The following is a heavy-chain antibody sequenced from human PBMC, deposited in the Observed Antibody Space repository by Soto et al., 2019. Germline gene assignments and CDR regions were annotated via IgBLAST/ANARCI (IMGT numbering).Heavy chain of an antibody. CDR3: TGDRKYSGYDFEVNYYYYYMDV. Sequence: EVQLVESGGGLVQPGRSLRLSCTASGFTFGDYAMSWFRQAPGKGLEWVGFIRSKAYGGTTEYAASVKGRFTISRDDSKSVAYLQMNSLKTEDTAVYYCTGDRKYSGYDFEVNYYYYYMDVWGKGTTVTVSS. CDR1: GFTFGDYA. J-gene: IGHJ6*03. V-gene: IGHV3-49*03. D-gene: IGHD5-12*01. CDR2: IRSKAYGGTT.